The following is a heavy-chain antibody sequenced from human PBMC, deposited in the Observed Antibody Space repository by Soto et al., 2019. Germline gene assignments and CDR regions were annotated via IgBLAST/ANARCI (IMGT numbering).Heavy chain of an antibody. V-gene: IGHV3-33*01. CDR3: ARDRGSSSPFDY. CDR1: GFTFSSYG. CDR2: IWYDGSNK. D-gene: IGHD6-13*01. Sequence: QVQLVESGGGVVQPGRSLRLSCAASGFTFSSYGMHWVRQAPGKGLEWVAVIWYDGSNKYYADSVKGRFTISRDNSKNTLYLQMNSLRAEDTAVYYCARDRGSSSPFDYWGHGTLVTVSS. J-gene: IGHJ4*01.